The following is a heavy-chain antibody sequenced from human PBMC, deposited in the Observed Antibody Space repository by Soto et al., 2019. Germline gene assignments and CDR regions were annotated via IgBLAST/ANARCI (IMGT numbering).Heavy chain of an antibody. J-gene: IGHJ6*02. CDR1: GFTVSSKY. V-gene: IGHV3-53*04. CDR3: TRGPYGTGGDYYYGMDV. D-gene: IGHD3-10*01. Sequence: EVQLVESGGGLVQPGGSLRLSCAVSGFTVSSKYMSWVRQAPGQGMEWVSVFYSGGSTYYADSAKGRFTNSRQNSMNALYLQMNSRRADDTAVYYCTRGPYGTGGDYYYGMDVWGQGTTVTVSS. CDR2: FYSGGST.